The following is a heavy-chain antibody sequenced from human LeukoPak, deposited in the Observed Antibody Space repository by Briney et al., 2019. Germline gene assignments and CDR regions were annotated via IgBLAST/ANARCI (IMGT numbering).Heavy chain of an antibody. D-gene: IGHD3-10*01. J-gene: IGHJ3*02. V-gene: IGHV4-4*07. CDR3: ARASTAVRGVIISRHAFDI. Sequence: SETLSLTCTVSGGSISSYYWSWIRQPAGKGLEWIGRIYTSGSTNYNPSLKSRVTMSVDTYKNQFSLKLSSVTAADTAVYYCARASTAVRGVIISRHAFDIWGQGTMVTVSS. CDR2: IYTSGST. CDR1: GGSISSYY.